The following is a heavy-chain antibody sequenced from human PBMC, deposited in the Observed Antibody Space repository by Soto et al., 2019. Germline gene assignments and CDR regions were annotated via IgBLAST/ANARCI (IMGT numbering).Heavy chain of an antibody. J-gene: IGHJ4*02. CDR1: GGSISSSSYY. V-gene: IGHV4-39*01. D-gene: IGHD3-16*02. CDR2: IYYSGST. CDR3: ASGDSRMITFGGVITSGLDY. Sequence: QLQLQESGPGLVKPSETLSLTCTVSGGSISSSSYYWGWIRQPPGKGLEWIGSIYYSGSTYYNPSLKSRVTISVDTSKNQFSLKLSSVTAADTAVYYCASGDSRMITFGGVITSGLDYWGQGTLVTVSS.